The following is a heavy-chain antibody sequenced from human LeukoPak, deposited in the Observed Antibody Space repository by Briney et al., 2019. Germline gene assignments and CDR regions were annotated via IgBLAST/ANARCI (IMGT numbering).Heavy chain of an antibody. CDR3: AKDTGTYTSGIDY. CDR2: ISHDGSNE. D-gene: IGHD6-19*01. CDR1: GFTFSSYG. Sequence: GGSLRLSCALSGFTFSSYGMHWVRQAPGGGLEWVAVISHDGSNEYYADSVKGRFTISRDNSKNTLYVQMNSLRAEDTAVYYCAKDTGTYTSGIDYWGQGTLVTVSS. J-gene: IGHJ4*02. V-gene: IGHV3-30*18.